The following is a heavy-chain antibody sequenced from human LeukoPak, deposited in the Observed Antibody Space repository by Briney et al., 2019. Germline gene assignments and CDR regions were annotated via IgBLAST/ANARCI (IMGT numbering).Heavy chain of an antibody. CDR2: ISGSGGST. CDR1: GFTFSSYG. J-gene: IGHJ4*02. CDR3: AKEGRYDYVWGSYRLLGIFDY. V-gene: IGHV3-23*01. D-gene: IGHD3-16*02. Sequence: GGSLRLSCAASGFTFSSYGMSWVRQAPGKGLEWVSAISGSGGSTYYADSVKGRFTISRDNSKNTLYLQMNSLRAEDTAVYYCAKEGRYDYVWGSYRLLGIFDYWGQGTLVTVSS.